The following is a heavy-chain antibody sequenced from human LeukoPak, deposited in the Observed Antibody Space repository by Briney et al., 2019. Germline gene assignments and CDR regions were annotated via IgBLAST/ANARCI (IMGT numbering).Heavy chain of an antibody. CDR3: ASRTGDLPY. CDR2: IKPDGSEK. CDR1: GFIVSANY. Sequence: GGSLRLSCATSGFIVSANYMNWVRQAPGKGLDWVANIKPDGSEKYYVDSVKGRFTISRDNAKNSLYLQMNSLRAEDTAVYYCASRTGDLPYWGQGTLVTVSS. D-gene: IGHD7-27*01. J-gene: IGHJ4*02. V-gene: IGHV3-7*01.